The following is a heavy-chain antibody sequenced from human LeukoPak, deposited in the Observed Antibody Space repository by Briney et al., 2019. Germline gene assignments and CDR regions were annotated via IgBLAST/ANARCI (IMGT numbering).Heavy chain of an antibody. CDR3: ARDVNYYDSSGYYS. CDR1: GYTFTSHF. CDR2: INPRGGST. V-gene: IGHV1-46*01. D-gene: IGHD3-22*01. J-gene: IGHJ4*02. Sequence: VASVKVPCKASGYTFTSHFMHWVRQAPGQGLEWMGIINPRGGSTSYTQKFQGRVTMTRDTSTSTVYMELSSLRSEDTAVYYCARDVNYYDSSGYYSWGQGTLVTVSS.